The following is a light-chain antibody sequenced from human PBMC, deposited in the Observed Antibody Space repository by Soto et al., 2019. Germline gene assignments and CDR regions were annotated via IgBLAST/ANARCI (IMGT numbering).Light chain of an antibody. J-gene: IGLJ2*01. CDR1: SSDVGSYNR. V-gene: IGLV2-18*02. CDR3: SSYTSSTTSRV. CDR2: EVS. Sequence: QSLLTQPPSVSGSPGQSVTISCTGTSSDVGSYNRVSWYQQPPGTAPKLMIYEVSNRPSGVPDRFSGSKSGNTASLTISGLQAEDEADYYCSSYTSSTTSRVFGGGTKVTVL.